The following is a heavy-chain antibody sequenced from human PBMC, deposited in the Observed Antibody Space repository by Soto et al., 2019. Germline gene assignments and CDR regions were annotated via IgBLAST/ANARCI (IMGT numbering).Heavy chain of an antibody. J-gene: IGHJ6*02. Sequence: PSETLSLTCTVSGGSISSGGYYWSWIRHHPGKGLEWIGYIYYSGSTYYNPSLKSRVTISVDKSKNQFSLKLSSVTAADTAVYYCARLNYYGSAPIGMDVWGQGTTVTVSS. D-gene: IGHD3-10*01. CDR3: ARLNYYGSAPIGMDV. CDR1: GGSISSGGYY. V-gene: IGHV4-31*03. CDR2: IYYSGST.